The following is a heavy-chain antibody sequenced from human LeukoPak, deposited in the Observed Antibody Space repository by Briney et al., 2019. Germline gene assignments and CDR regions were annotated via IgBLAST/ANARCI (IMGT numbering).Heavy chain of an antibody. Sequence: LETLSLTCNVSGGXISGYYWSWIRQPPGKGLEWVGYMYYGGTTNYNPSLKSRVTISVDTSKNQFSLKLNSVTAADTAVYFCARQVVAVAGTGYFDYWGQGTLVTVSS. CDR1: GGXISGYY. V-gene: IGHV4-59*08. D-gene: IGHD6-19*01. CDR2: MYYGGTT. J-gene: IGHJ4*02. CDR3: ARQVVAVAGTGYFDY.